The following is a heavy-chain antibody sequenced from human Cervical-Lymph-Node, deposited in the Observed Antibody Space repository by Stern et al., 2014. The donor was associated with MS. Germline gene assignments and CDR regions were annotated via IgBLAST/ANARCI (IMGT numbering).Heavy chain of an antibody. Sequence: EVQLVQSGAEVKKPGESLKISCKGSGYTFTNNWIAWVRQMPGKGLEWMGIIYPDDSDIRYSPSLQGQVTISADKSISTPYLQWSSLKAADTAVYYFARHPPRRKWDDPNYGMDVWGQGTTVTVSS. CDR3: ARHPPRRKWDDPNYGMDV. CDR1: GYTFTNNW. CDR2: IYPDDSDI. J-gene: IGHJ6*02. V-gene: IGHV5-51*01. D-gene: IGHD1-1*01.